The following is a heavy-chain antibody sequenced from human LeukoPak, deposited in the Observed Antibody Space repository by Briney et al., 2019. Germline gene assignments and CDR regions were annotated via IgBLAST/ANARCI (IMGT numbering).Heavy chain of an antibody. CDR1: GFTFTSSA. V-gene: IGHV1-58*02. CDR2: IVVGSGNT. CDR3: AAAAISYYDSSGYAFDI. J-gene: IGHJ3*02. D-gene: IGHD3-22*01. Sequence: SVKVSCKASGFTFTSSAMQWVRQARGQRLEWIGWIVVGSGNTNYAQKFQERVTITRDMSTSTAYMELSSLRSEDTAVYYCAAAAISYYDSSGYAFDIWGQGTMVTVSS.